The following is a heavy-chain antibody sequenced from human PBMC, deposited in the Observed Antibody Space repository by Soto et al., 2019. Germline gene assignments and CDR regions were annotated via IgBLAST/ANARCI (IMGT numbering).Heavy chain of an antibody. CDR2: INNDGTTT. Sequence: PGGSLRLSCAASGFTFDDYAMHWVRQPPGKGLEWVSRINNDGTTTTYADSVKGRFTISRDDAKNTLYLEMNSLRVEDTAVYYCVRGYSGTYSIAYWGQGT. CDR1: GFTFDDYA. J-gene: IGHJ4*02. D-gene: IGHD1-26*01. V-gene: IGHV3-74*01. CDR3: VRGYSGTYSIAY.